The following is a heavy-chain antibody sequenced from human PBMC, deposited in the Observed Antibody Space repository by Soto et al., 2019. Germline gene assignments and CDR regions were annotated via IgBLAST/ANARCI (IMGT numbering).Heavy chain of an antibody. CDR2: IIPNIGTT. D-gene: IGHD5-12*01. J-gene: IGHJ4*02. CDR3: ARDLGSGYDPGDY. CDR1: GDTFTIFA. Sequence: QVQLVQSGAEVKKPGSSVKVSCKASGDTFTIFAISWVRQAPGQGLEWMGGIIPNIGTTNYEQRYQGRITITGDESTGTAYMDLSSLKSEDTAVYFCARDLGSGYDPGDYWGQGTLVTVSS. V-gene: IGHV1-69*12.